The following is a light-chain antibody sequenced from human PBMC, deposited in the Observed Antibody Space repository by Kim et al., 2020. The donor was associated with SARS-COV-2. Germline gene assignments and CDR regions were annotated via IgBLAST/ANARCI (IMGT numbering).Light chain of an antibody. CDR3: NSRDSSGNHV. CDR1: SLRSYY. Sequence: AWGQTVRITCQGDSLRSYYASWYQQKPGQAPVLVIYGKNNRPSGIPDRFSGSSSGNTASLTITGAQAEDEADYYCNSRDSSGNHVFGGGTQLTVL. CDR2: GKN. V-gene: IGLV3-19*01. J-gene: IGLJ2*01.